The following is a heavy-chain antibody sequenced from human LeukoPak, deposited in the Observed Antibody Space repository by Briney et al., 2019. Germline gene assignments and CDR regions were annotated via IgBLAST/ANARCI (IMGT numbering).Heavy chain of an antibody. V-gene: IGHV4-59*01. CDR3: AGGREVGATGFDY. Sequence: PSETLSLTRTVSGGSICSYFWSWLRHPPGKGLEWIGYIYYSGRTNYNPSLKSRVTISVDTSKKQLPLTLSSVTPAHPSVFYCAGGREVGATGFDYWGEGTLVTVSS. CDR2: IYYSGRT. D-gene: IGHD1-26*01. CDR1: GGSICSYF. J-gene: IGHJ4*02.